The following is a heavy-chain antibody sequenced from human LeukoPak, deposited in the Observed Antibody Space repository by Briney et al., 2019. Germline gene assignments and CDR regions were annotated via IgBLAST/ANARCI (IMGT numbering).Heavy chain of an antibody. D-gene: IGHD4/OR15-4a*01. J-gene: IGHJ4*02. CDR3: ARQSREGSNTRGYSFDH. V-gene: IGHV5-51*01. Sequence: GESLKISCQASGYIFTDYWIGWVRQMPGKGLESMGLIYPADSDTTYSPSFQGQVTISADKSTSTVSLQWSSLRASDTAMYYCARQSREGSNTRGYSFDHWGQGALVTVSS. CDR1: GYIFTDYW. CDR2: IYPADSDT.